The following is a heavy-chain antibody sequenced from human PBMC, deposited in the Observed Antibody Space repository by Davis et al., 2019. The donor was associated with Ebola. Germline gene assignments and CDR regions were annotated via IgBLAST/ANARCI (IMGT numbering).Heavy chain of an antibody. CDR3: ARVGVGAKIDY. D-gene: IGHD1-26*01. CDR2: IGGGGDDT. V-gene: IGHV3-23*01. CDR1: GFTFNYYA. Sequence: GESLKISCAASGFTFNYYAMSWVRQAPGKGLEWVSLIGGGGDDTYYPDSVKGRFTISRDNSKNTLYLQMNSLRAEDTAVYYCARVGVGAKIDYWGQGTLVTVSS. J-gene: IGHJ4*02.